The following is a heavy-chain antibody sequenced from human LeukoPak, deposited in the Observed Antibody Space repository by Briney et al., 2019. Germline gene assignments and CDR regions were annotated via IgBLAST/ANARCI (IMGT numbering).Heavy chain of an antibody. J-gene: IGHJ4*02. CDR1: GFTVSGNY. D-gene: IGHD3-16*02. CDR2: IYSGGST. V-gene: IGHV3-66*01. CDR3: ARGYDYVWGSYRSDY. Sequence: PGGSLRLSCAASGFTVSGNYMSWVSQAPGKGLEWVSVIYSGGSTYYADSVKGRFTISRDNSKNTLYLQMNSLRAEDTAVYYCARGYDYVWGSYRSDYWGQGTLVTVSS.